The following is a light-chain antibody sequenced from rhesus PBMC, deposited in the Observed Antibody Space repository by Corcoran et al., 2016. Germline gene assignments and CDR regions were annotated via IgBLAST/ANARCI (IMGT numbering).Light chain of an antibody. CDR3: QQYSSSPYS. CDR2: KAS. Sequence: DIQMTQSPSSLSASVGDTVTITCRASQSISSWLAWYQQKPGKDPKLLSYKASSLQSGVPSRFSGSGSGTDFTLTISSLQTEDFASYYCQQYSSSPYSFGQGTKVEIK. CDR1: QSISSW. J-gene: IGKJ2*01. V-gene: IGKV1-22*01.